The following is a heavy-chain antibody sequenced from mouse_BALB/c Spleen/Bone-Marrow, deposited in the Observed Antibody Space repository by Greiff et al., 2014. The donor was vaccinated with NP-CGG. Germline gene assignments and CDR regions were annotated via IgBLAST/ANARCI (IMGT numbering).Heavy chain of an antibody. Sequence: VKLLESGPGLVAPSQSLSITCTVSGFSLTSYGVHWVRQPPGKGLEWLGVIWAGGSTNYNSALMSRLSISKDNSKSQVFLKMNRLQTDDTAMYYCARDYGSSYSAIDYWGQGTSVTVSS. CDR3: ARDYGSSYSAIDY. J-gene: IGHJ4*01. D-gene: IGHD1-1*01. V-gene: IGHV2-9*02. CDR1: GFSLTSYG. CDR2: IWAGGST.